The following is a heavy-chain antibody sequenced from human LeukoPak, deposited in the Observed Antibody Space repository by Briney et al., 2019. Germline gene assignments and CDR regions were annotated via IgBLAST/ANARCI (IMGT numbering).Heavy chain of an antibody. J-gene: IGHJ4*02. CDR3: ARETPPNYYDSSGYYYYFDY. Sequence: PSETLSLTCTVSGGSISSGGYCWSWIRQHPGKGLEWIGYIYYSGSTYYNPSLKSRVTISVDTSKNQFSLKLSSVTAADTAVYYCARETPPNYYDSSGYYYYFDYWGQGTLVTVSS. V-gene: IGHV4-31*03. D-gene: IGHD3-22*01. CDR1: GGSISSGGYC. CDR2: IYYSGST.